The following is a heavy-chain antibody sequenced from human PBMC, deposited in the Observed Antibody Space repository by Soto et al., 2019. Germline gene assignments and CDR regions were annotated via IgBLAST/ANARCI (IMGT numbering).Heavy chain of an antibody. CDR2: IYYSGST. D-gene: IGHD2-8*01. V-gene: IGHV4-39*01. CDR3: ARPNQYCTNGVCYFDY. Sequence: SETLSLTCTVSGGSISSSSYYWGWIRQPPGKGLEWIGSIYYSGSTYYNPSLKSRVTISVDTSKNQFSLKLSSVTAADTAVYYCARPNQYCTNGVCYFDYWGQGTLVTVSS. J-gene: IGHJ4*02. CDR1: GGSISSSSYY.